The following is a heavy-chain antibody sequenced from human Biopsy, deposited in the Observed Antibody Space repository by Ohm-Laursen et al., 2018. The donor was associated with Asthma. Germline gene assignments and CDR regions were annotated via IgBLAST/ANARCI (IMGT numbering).Heavy chain of an antibody. CDR3: ARDVDLRSVY. CDR1: GMSVSDYY. J-gene: IGHJ4*02. CDR2: IGIKGTSI. D-gene: IGHD2-15*01. Sequence: SLRLSCTALGMSVSDYYMTWLRQSPGKGLEWLSHIGIKGTSIYYADSVKGRFTISRDNGKNSLYLQMNSLRAEDTAVYYCARDVDLRSVYWGQGTLVTVSS. V-gene: IGHV3-11*01.